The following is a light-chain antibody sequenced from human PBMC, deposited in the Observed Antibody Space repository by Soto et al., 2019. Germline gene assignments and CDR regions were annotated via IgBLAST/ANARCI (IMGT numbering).Light chain of an antibody. J-gene: IGKJ3*01. CDR1: QGISNY. Sequence: DIQMTQSPSSLSASVGDRVTITCRASQGISNYVAWYQQKPGKVPKLLIYAASTLQSGVPSRFSGSGSGTDFTLTISSLQPEDVATYYCQKYNSAPPFTFGPGTKVDI. CDR2: AAS. CDR3: QKYNSAPPFT. V-gene: IGKV1-27*01.